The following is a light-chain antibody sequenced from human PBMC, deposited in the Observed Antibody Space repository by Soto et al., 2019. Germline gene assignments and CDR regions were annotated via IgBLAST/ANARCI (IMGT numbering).Light chain of an antibody. CDR1: SSDVGGYNY. CDR2: EVS. J-gene: IGLJ1*01. CDR3: SSYTTANTYV. V-gene: IGLV2-14*01. Sequence: QSALTQPASVSGSPGQSITISCTGTSSDVGGYNYVYWYQQHPGKAPKLMIYEVSNRPSGVPNRFSGSKSGNTASLTISGLQAEDGADYYCSSYTTANTYVFGTGTKVTVL.